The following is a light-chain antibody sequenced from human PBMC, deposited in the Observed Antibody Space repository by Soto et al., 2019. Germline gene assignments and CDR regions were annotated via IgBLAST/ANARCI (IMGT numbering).Light chain of an antibody. Sequence: EVLLTQSPATLSFTPGESATLSCRASQPINTYLGWYQQKSGQSPRLLIYDASNGAADIPARFSASGFGTDFTLTISSLKPEDFGTYYCHHRSNWPPEDTFGQGTKLEI. CDR3: HHRSNWPPEDT. CDR1: QPINTY. J-gene: IGKJ2*01. V-gene: IGKV3-11*01. CDR2: DAS.